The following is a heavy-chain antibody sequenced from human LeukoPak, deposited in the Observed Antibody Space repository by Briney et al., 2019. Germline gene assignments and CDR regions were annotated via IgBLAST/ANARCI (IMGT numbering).Heavy chain of an antibody. D-gene: IGHD6-13*01. CDR3: ARGGYSSSWANDY. V-gene: IGHV4-39*07. CDR1: GGSISSSSYY. CDR2: INHSGST. Sequence: SETLSLTCTVSGGSISSSSYYWGWIRQPPGKGLEWIGEINHSGSTNYNPSLKSRVTISVDTSKNQFSLKLSSVTAADTAVYYCARGGYSSSWANDYWGQGTLVTVSS. J-gene: IGHJ4*02.